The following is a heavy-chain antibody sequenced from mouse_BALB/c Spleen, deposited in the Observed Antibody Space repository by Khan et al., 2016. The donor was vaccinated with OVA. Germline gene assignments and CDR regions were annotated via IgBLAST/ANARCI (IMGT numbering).Heavy chain of an antibody. CDR2: INPHIGET. CDR1: GYSFTGYF. CDR3: TRIYRSDFDY. J-gene: IGHJ2*01. V-gene: IGHV1-20*02. D-gene: IGHD1-1*01. Sequence: VQLQQSGPELVKPGASVKISCKASGYSFTGYFMNWVMQSHGKSLEWIGRINPHIGETFYNQKFKGEATLTVDESSSTAHMELRSLASEDSAVYYCTRIYRSDFDYWGQGTTLTVSS.